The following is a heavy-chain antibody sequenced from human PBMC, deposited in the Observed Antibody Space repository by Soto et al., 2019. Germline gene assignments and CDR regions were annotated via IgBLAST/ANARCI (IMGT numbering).Heavy chain of an antibody. V-gene: IGHV4-59*01. CDR3: ARAGLYGSGYYYMAV. J-gene: IGHJ6*03. D-gene: IGHD3-10*01. CDR1: GGSISTYY. Sequence: PSETLSLTCTVSGGSISTYYWSWIRQPPGKGLEWIGYIYYSGSTNYNPSLKSRVTISVDTSKNQFSLKLSSVTAADTAVYYCARAGLYGSGYYYMAVWGKGTTVTVSS. CDR2: IYYSGST.